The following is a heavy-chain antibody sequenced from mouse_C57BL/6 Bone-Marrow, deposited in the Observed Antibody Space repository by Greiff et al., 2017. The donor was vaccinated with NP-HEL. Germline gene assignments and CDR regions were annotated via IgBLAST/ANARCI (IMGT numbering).Heavy chain of an antibody. CDR1: GYTFTSYW. Sequence: VQLQQPGAELVMPGASVKLSCKASGYTFTSYWMHWVKQRPGQGLEWIGEIDPSDSYTNYNPKFKGKSTLTVDKASSTAYMQLSSLTAEDAAVYYWARETKDYYFDYWGQGTTLTVSS. J-gene: IGHJ2*01. V-gene: IGHV1-69*01. CDR2: IDPSDSYT. CDR3: ARETKDYYFDY.